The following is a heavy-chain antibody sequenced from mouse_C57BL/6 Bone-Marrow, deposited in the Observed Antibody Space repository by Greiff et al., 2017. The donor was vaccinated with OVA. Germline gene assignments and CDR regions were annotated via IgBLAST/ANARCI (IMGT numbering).Heavy chain of an antibody. CDR3: ARYYSNYVRAMDY. Sequence: QVQLQQPGAELVKPGASVKMSCKASGYTFTSYWITWVKQRPGQGLEWIGDIYPGSGSTNYNEKFKSKATLTVDTSSSTAYMQRSSLTSEDSAVYYCARYYSNYVRAMDYWGQGTSVTVSS. CDR1: GYTFTSYW. CDR2: IYPGSGST. J-gene: IGHJ4*01. V-gene: IGHV1-55*01. D-gene: IGHD2-5*01.